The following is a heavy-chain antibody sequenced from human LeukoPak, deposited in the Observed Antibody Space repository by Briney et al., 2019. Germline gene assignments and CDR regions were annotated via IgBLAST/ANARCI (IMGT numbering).Heavy chain of an antibody. CDR2: IKQDGSEK. J-gene: IGHJ4*02. Sequence: GGSLRLSCVASGFTFSSYWMSWVRQAPGKGLEWVANIKQDGSEKYYVDSVKGRFTISRDNAKNSLYLQINSLRAEDTAVYYCARDRTSSLFGYWGQGTLVTVSS. CDR1: GFTFSSYW. D-gene: IGHD2-2*01. CDR3: ARDRTSSLFGY. V-gene: IGHV3-7*01.